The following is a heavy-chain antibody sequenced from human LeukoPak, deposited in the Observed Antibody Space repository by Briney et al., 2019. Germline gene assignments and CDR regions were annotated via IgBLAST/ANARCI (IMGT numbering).Heavy chain of an antibody. CDR1: GYSFTNYW. Sequence: GESLKISCKGSGYSFTNYWIGWVRQMPGKGLEWMGIIYPDDSDTTYSPSFQGQVTISADKSISTAYLQWSSLKASDTAMYYCARHDRDGYNDYYYGMDVWGQGTTGSVSS. J-gene: IGHJ6*02. V-gene: IGHV5-51*01. CDR3: ARHDRDGYNDYYYGMDV. CDR2: IYPDDSDT. D-gene: IGHD5-24*01.